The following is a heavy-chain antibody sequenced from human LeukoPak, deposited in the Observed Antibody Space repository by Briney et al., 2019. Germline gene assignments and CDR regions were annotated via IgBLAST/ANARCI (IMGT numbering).Heavy chain of an antibody. CDR2: IDPNTGGT. CDR1: GYTFINYF. J-gene: IGHJ4*02. D-gene: IGHD4-17*01. Sequence: ASVKVPCKASGYTFINYFLHWVRQAPGQGLEWMGRIDPNTGGTNYARKFQGRIIMTRDTSINTAYMELTRLRSDDTAVYYCARKGDYEVDFDYWGQGTLVTVSS. CDR3: ARKGDYEVDFDY. V-gene: IGHV1-2*06.